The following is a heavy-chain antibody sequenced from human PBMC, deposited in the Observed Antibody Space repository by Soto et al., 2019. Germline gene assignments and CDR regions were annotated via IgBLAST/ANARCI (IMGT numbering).Heavy chain of an antibody. CDR2: ISSSGSTI. CDR1: GFTLSSYE. Sequence: GGSLRLSCAASGFTLSSYEMNWVRQAPGKGLEWVSYISSSGSTIYYADSVKGRFTISRDNAKNSLYLQMNSLRAEDTAVYYCARESLTVFGVVIIPPYGMDVWGQGTTVTVSS. V-gene: IGHV3-48*03. J-gene: IGHJ6*02. D-gene: IGHD3-3*01. CDR3: ARESLTVFGVVIIPPYGMDV.